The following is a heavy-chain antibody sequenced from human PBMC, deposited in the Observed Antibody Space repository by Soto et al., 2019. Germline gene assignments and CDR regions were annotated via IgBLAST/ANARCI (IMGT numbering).Heavy chain of an antibody. J-gene: IGHJ5*02. CDR1: GFTFGDYA. Sequence: QPWGSLRLSCTASGFTFGDYAMSWVRQAPGKGLEWVGFIRSKAYGGTTEYAASVKGRFTISRDDSTSIAYLQMNSLKTEDTAAYYCTRDQGDGFGELSLGNCFDPWGQGTLVTVSS. V-gene: IGHV3-49*04. CDR2: IRSKAYGGTT. CDR3: TRDQGDGFGELSLGNCFDP. D-gene: IGHD3-10*01.